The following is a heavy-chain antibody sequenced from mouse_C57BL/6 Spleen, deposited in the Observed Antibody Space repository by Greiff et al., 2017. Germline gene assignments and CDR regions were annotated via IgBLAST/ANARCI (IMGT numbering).Heavy chain of an antibody. CDR2: ISSGSSTI. D-gene: IGHD2-1*01. CDR3: ARDGKLFYYAMDY. Sequence: EVQLVESGGGLVKPGGSLKFSCAASGFTFSDYGMHWVRQAPEKGLEWVAYISSGSSTIYYADTVKGRFTISRDNAKNTLFLQMTSLRSEDTAMYYCARDGKLFYYAMDYWGQGTSVTVSS. V-gene: IGHV5-17*01. CDR1: GFTFSDYG. J-gene: IGHJ4*01.